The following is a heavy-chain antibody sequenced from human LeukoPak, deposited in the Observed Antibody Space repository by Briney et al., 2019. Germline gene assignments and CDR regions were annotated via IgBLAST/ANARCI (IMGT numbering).Heavy chain of an antibody. D-gene: IGHD3-10*01. CDR2: INHSGSA. Sequence: SETLSPTCAVYGGSFSGYYWSWIRQPPGKGLEWIGEINHSGSANYNPSLKSRVTISVDTSKNQFSLKLSSVTAADTAVYYCATSSPYGSGIGSNWGQGTLVTVSS. V-gene: IGHV4-34*01. CDR1: GGSFSGYY. CDR3: ATSSPYGSGIGSN. J-gene: IGHJ4*02.